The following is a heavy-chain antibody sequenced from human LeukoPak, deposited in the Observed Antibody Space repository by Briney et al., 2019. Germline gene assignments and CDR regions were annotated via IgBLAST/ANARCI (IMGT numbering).Heavy chain of an antibody. J-gene: IGHJ4*02. CDR2: ISHDGTKI. V-gene: IGHV3-30*04. D-gene: IGHD5-18*01. CDR3: ARIGFGYSFGQGFDY. Sequence: GSLRLSCVASGISFNDYSMNWVRQAPGKGLAWVAVISHDGTKIYYADSVKGRFTVSRDNSEKTLYLQMNTLRAEDTAVYYCARIGFGYSFGQGFDYWGQGTLVSVSS. CDR1: GISFNDYS.